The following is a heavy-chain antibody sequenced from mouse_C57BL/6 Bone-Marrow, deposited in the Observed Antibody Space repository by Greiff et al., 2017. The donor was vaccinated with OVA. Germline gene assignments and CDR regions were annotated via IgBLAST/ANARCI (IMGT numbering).Heavy chain of an antibody. CDR3: ASRYYGSSSYWYFDV. D-gene: IGHD1-1*01. CDR1: GYTFTSYW. CDR2: IYPGSGST. Sequence: VQLQQPGAELVKPGASVKMSCKASGYTFTSYWITWVKQRPGQGLEWIGDIYPGSGSTNYNEKFKSKATLTVDTSSSTAYMQLSSLTSEDSAVYYCASRYYGSSSYWYFDVWGTGTTVTVSS. J-gene: IGHJ1*03. V-gene: IGHV1-55*01.